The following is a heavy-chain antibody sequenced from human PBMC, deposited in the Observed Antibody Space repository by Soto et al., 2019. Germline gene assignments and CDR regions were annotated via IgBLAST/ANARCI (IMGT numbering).Heavy chain of an antibody. V-gene: IGHV1-69*04. D-gene: IGHD3-10*01. CDR1: GDTFSFYS. J-gene: IGHJ4*02. CDR2: VNPILSMS. Sequence: QVQLVQSGAEVKRPGSSVKVSCKASGDTFSFYSINWVRQAPGLGLEWMGRVNPILSMSNYAQRFQGRVMMTADKPTSTAYMELSGLRSEDTAMYYCATSYGSGYRAFDYWGQGALVTVSS. CDR3: ATSYGSGYRAFDY.